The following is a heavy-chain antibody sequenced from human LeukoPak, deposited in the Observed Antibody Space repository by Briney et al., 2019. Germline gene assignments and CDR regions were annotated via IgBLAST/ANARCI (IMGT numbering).Heavy chain of an antibody. V-gene: IGHV4-61*02. CDR2: IYTSGST. CDR1: GGSISSGSYY. Sequence: SETLSLTCTVSGGSISSGSYYWSWIRQPAGKGLEWIGRIYTSGSTNYNPSLKSRVAMSVDTSKNQFSLKLSSVTAADTAVYYCRVFFWSGSHYFDYWGQGTLVTVSS. CDR3: RVFFWSGSHYFDY. D-gene: IGHD3-3*01. J-gene: IGHJ4*02.